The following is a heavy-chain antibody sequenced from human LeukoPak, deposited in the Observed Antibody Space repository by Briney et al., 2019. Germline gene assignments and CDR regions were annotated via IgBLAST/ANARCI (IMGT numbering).Heavy chain of an antibody. CDR3: AKCKGDSAGSLEY. CDR1: EFTFSNYA. CDR2: ISGSGGRT. V-gene: IGHV3-23*01. J-gene: IGHJ4*02. D-gene: IGHD2-8*02. Sequence: GGSLRLSCAASEFTFSNYAMSWVRQAPGKGLEWVSGISGSGGRTYYADSVKGRFTISRDNSKNTLYLQMNSLRAEDTAVYYCAKCKGDSAGSLEYWGQGTLVTVSS.